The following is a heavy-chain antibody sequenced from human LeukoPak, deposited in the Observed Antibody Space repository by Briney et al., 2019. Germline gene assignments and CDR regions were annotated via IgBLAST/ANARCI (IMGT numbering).Heavy chain of an antibody. V-gene: IGHV3-30*04. CDR1: GFTFSMYA. J-gene: IGHJ4*02. CDR3: ARDRDYYYGSGSYYLGPSDY. D-gene: IGHD3-10*01. CDR2: ISYDGSNK. Sequence: PGGSLRLSCAASGFTFSMYAMYWVRQAPGKGLEWVAVISYDGSNKYYGDSVKGRFTISRDNSKNTLYLRMNSLRAEDTALYYCARDRDYYYGSGSYYLGPSDYWGQGTLVTVSS.